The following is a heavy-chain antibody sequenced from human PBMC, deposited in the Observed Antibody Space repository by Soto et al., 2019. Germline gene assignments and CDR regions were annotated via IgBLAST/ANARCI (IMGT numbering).Heavy chain of an antibody. Sequence: EVQLVESGGGLVKPGGSLRLSCAASGFTFTGSWTHWVRQAPGKGLVWVSRINGDGSGTSYADFVKGRFIISRDDAKNTLFLQMNGLRAEDTAVYYCARGIFGSGTANDYWGQGTLVTVSS. CDR3: ARGIFGSGTANDY. CDR1: GFTFTGSW. V-gene: IGHV3-74*01. D-gene: IGHD3-10*01. J-gene: IGHJ4*02. CDR2: INGDGSGT.